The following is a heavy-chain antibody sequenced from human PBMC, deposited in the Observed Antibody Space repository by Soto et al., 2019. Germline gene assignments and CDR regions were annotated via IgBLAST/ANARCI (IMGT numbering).Heavy chain of an antibody. CDR3: ARVDWSGYPRHYYMDV. CDR2: INHSGST. Sequence: QVQLQQWGAGLLKPSETLSLTCAVYGGSFSGYYWSWIRQPPGKGLEWIGEINHSGSTNYNPSLKSRVTISVDTSKNQFSLKLSSVTAADTAVYYCARVDWSGYPRHYYMDVWGKGTTVTVSS. J-gene: IGHJ6*03. CDR1: GGSFSGYY. V-gene: IGHV4-34*01. D-gene: IGHD3-3*01.